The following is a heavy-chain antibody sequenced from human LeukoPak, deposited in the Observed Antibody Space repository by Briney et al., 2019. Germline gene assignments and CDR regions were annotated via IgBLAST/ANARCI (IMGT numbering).Heavy chain of an antibody. D-gene: IGHD4-23*01. J-gene: IGHJ4*02. CDR1: GGTLSSYA. CDR3: AREDYGGNSGLLGFDY. V-gene: IGHV1-69*05. Sequence: GASVKVSCKASGGTLSSYAISWVRQAPGQGLEWMGRIIPIFGTANYAQKFQGRVTITTDESTSTAYMELSSLRSEDTAVYYCAREDYGGNSGLLGFDYWGQGTLVTVSS. CDR2: IIPIFGTA.